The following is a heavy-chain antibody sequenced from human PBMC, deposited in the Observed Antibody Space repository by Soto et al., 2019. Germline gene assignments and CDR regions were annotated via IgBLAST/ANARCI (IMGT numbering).Heavy chain of an antibody. V-gene: IGHV3-23*01. CDR2: IDGSGGIT. Sequence: QLLQSGGGLVQPGGSLTLSCAASGFTFGTTDMSWVRQAPGEGVEWVSTIDGSGGITYYADSVKGRFTISRDNSRNTVYLQMNSLRGDDTALYYCVKNSGWFNTWGQGALVTVSS. D-gene: IGHD3-10*01. J-gene: IGHJ5*02. CDR1: GFTFGTTD. CDR3: VKNSGWFNT.